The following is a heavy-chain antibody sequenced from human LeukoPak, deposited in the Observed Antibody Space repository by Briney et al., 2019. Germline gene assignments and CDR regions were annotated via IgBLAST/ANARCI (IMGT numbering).Heavy chain of an antibody. CDR1: GGSISSSSYY. CDR3: ARGWELGAFDI. D-gene: IGHD1-26*01. CDR2: IYYSGST. J-gene: IGHJ3*02. V-gene: IGHV4-39*01. Sequence: SETLSLTCTVSGGSISSSSYYWGWIRQPPGTGLEWIGSIYYSGSTYYNPSLKSRVTISVDTSKNQFSLKLSSVTAADTAVYYCARGWELGAFDIWGQGTMVTVSS.